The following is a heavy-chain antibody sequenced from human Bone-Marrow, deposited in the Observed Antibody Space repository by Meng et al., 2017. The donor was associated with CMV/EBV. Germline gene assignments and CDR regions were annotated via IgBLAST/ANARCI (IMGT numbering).Heavy chain of an antibody. V-gene: IGHV4-59*12. Sequence: SETLSLTCTVSGGSISSYYWSWIRQPPGKGLEWIGYIYYSGSTNYNPSLKSRVTTSVDTSKNQFSLKLSSVTAADTAVYYCARAEGRRDGYHRPFFDYWGQGTLVTVSS. CDR1: GGSISSYY. CDR2: IYYSGST. CDR3: ARAEGRRDGYHRPFFDY. J-gene: IGHJ4*02. D-gene: IGHD5-24*01.